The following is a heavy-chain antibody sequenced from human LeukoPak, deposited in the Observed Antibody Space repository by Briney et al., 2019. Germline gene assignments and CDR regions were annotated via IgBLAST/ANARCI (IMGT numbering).Heavy chain of an antibody. CDR1: GTSIRSGDYY. CDR2: IYDSGST. V-gene: IGHV4-30-4*01. Sequence: PSQTLSLTCTVSGTSIRSGDYYWSWIRQPPGKGLEWIGYIYDSGSTYYNPSLKSRITISVATSENRFSLKLSSVTATDTAVYYCARDCSGGSCYGAFDIWGQGTMVTVSS. D-gene: IGHD2-15*01. CDR3: ARDCSGGSCYGAFDI. J-gene: IGHJ3*02.